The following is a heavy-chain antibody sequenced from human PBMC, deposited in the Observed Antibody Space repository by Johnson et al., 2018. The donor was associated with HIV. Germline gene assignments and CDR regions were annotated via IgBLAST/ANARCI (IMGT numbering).Heavy chain of an antibody. V-gene: IGHV3-20*04. CDR1: GFTFHDYG. CDR3: ARDGRGLDPLDI. Sequence: VQLVESGGGVVRPGWSLRLSCAASGFTFHDYGMSWVRQTPGKGLEWVSGINWNGGGTAYADSVEGRFTISRDIAKNTLYLQMNSLRAEDTAVYYCARDGRGLDPLDIWGQGTMVTVSS. D-gene: IGHD3/OR15-3a*01. J-gene: IGHJ3*02. CDR2: INWNGGGT.